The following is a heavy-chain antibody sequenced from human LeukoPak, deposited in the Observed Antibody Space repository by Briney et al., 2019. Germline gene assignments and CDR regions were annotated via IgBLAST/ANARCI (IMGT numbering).Heavy chain of an antibody. CDR2: IYYTGIT. Sequence: SETLSLTCTVSGGSISSDYWNWIRQPPGKGLEWIGFIYYTGITNYNPSLKSRVTISLDTSKNQFSLRLYSVTAADTAVYYCASHSSGWYTETFDYWGQGTLVTVSS. CDR1: GGSISSDY. D-gene: IGHD6-19*01. J-gene: IGHJ4*02. V-gene: IGHV4-59*12. CDR3: ASHSSGWYTETFDY.